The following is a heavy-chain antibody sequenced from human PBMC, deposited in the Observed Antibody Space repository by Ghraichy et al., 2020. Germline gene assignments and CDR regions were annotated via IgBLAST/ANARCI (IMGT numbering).Heavy chain of an antibody. Sequence: GGSLRLSCAASGFTFSSYGMHWVRQAPGKGLEWVAFIRYDGSNKYYADSVKGRFTISRDNSKNTLYLQMNSLRAEDTAVYYCAKARDYVWGSYRAGVYWFDPWGQGTLVTVSS. J-gene: IGHJ5*02. D-gene: IGHD3-16*02. V-gene: IGHV3-30*02. CDR1: GFTFSSYG. CDR2: IRYDGSNK. CDR3: AKARDYVWGSYRAGVYWFDP.